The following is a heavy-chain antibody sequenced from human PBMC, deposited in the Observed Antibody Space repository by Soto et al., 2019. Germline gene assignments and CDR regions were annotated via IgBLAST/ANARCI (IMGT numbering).Heavy chain of an antibody. V-gene: IGHV3-74*01. J-gene: IGHJ4*02. CDR1: GFSFSHYW. D-gene: IGHD3-10*01. Sequence: PGGSLRLSCAASGFSFSHYWMHWVRQAPGKGLVWVSRISPDGRTTTYADSVKGRFTISRDNAKSTLYLQMNSLTAEDGAVYYCADSCLPTSYWGPGTLVTVSS. CDR2: ISPDGRTT. CDR3: ADSCLPTSY.